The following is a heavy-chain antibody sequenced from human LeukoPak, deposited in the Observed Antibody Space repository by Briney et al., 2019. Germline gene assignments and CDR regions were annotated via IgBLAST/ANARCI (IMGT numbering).Heavy chain of an antibody. CDR2: INPNSGGT. CDR1: GYTFTDYY. V-gene: IGHV1-2*02. J-gene: IGHJ5*02. D-gene: IGHD1-26*01. Sequence: ASVTVSCKASGYTFTDYYFHWVRQAPGQGLEWMGWINPNSGGTVYAQNFQGRVTMTRDTSISIVYMELSSLRSDDTAVYYCASSGSSIQFDPWGQGTLVTVSS. CDR3: ASSGSSIQFDP.